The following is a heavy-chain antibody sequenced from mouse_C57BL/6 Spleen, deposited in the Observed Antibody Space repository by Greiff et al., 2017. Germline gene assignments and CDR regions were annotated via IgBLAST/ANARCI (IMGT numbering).Heavy chain of an antibody. J-gene: IGHJ2*01. CDR3: ARSLYGNYEGFDD. Sequence: VHLVESGPELVKPGASVKISCKASGYAFSSSWMNWVKQRPGKGLEWIGRIYPGDGDTDYNGKFKGKATLTADKSSSTAYMQLSSLTSEDSAVYFCARSLYGNYEGFDDWGQGTTLTVSS. D-gene: IGHD2-1*01. CDR1: GYAFSSSW. CDR2: IYPGDGDT. V-gene: IGHV1-82*01.